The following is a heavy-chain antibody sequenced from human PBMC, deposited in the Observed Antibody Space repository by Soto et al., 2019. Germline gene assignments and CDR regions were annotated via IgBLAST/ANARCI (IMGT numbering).Heavy chain of an antibody. CDR1: GYSFTSYG. D-gene: IGHD3-3*02. CDR2: TNPYGGNA. Sequence: ASVKVSCKASGYSFTSYGISWVRQAPGQGLEWMGWTNPYGGNAYYAQNLQGRVTLTTDTSTNTAYMELRSLRSDDTAVYFCARGRAFYCYFGLEVCGQGTTVAVYS. CDR3: ARGRAFYCYFGLEV. J-gene: IGHJ6*02. V-gene: IGHV1-18*04.